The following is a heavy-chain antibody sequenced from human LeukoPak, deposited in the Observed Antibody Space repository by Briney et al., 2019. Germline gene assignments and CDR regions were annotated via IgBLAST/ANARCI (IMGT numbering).Heavy chain of an antibody. J-gene: IGHJ4*02. CDR2: IKGDGSST. CDR1: GFMFSSNW. D-gene: IGHD1-26*01. Sequence: GGSLRLSCAASGFMFSSNWMSWVRQAPGKGLVWVSRIKGDGSSTSYADSVKGRFTISRDDAKNTLFLQMNSLRAEDTAVYYCVRDGVGAPPFDYWGQGALVTVSS. CDR3: VRDGVGAPPFDY. V-gene: IGHV3-74*01.